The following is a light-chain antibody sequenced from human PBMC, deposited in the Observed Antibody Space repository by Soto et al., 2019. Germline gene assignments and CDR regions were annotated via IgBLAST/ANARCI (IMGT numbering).Light chain of an antibody. V-gene: IGLV2-14*01. CDR3: CSFTSITTYV. J-gene: IGLJ1*01. CDR1: SSDVGAYNY. Sequence: QSALTQPASVSGSLGQSITISCTGTSSDVGAYNYVSWYQQQPGKAPKLMISEVSNRPSGVSNRFSDSKSGNTASLIISGLQAEDEADYYCCSFTSITTYVFGTGTKVTVL. CDR2: EVS.